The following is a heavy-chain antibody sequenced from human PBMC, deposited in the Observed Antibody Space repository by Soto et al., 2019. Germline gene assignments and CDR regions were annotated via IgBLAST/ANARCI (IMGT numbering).Heavy chain of an antibody. CDR3: ARAIGWFGELLGGYYFDY. D-gene: IGHD3-10*01. J-gene: IGHJ4*02. V-gene: IGHV4-30-2*01. Sequence: QLQLQESGSGLVKPSQTLSLTCAVSGGSISSGGYSWSWIRQPPGKGLEWIGYISHSGSTYYNPSLKSRVTIAVDRSKNQFFLKLSSVTAADTAVYYCARAIGWFGELLGGYYFDYWGQGTLVTVSS. CDR1: GGSISSGGYS. CDR2: ISHSGST.